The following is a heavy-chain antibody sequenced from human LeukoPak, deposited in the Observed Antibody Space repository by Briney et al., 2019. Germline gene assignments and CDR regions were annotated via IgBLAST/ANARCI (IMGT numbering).Heavy chain of an antibody. CDR1: GYTFTSYG. Sequence: GASVKVSCKASGYTFTSYGISWVRQAPGQGLEWMGWISAYNGNTNYAQKLQGRVTMTTDTPTSTAYMELRSLRSDDTAVYYCARDTTIAVAGVFDYWGQGTLVTVSS. J-gene: IGHJ4*02. CDR2: ISAYNGNT. V-gene: IGHV1-18*01. CDR3: ARDTTIAVAGVFDY. D-gene: IGHD6-19*01.